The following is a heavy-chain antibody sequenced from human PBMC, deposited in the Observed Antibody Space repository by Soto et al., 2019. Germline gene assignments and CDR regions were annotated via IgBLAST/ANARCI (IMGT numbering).Heavy chain of an antibody. D-gene: IGHD3-10*01. Sequence: PGGSLRLSCAASGFTFSSYAMHWVRQAPGKGLEWVAVISYDGSNKYYADSVKGRFTISRDNSKNTLYLQMNSLRAEDTAVYYCARDRLGSIDYWGQGTLVTVSS. J-gene: IGHJ4*02. CDR2: ISYDGSNK. V-gene: IGHV3-30-3*01. CDR1: GFTFSSYA. CDR3: ARDRLGSIDY.